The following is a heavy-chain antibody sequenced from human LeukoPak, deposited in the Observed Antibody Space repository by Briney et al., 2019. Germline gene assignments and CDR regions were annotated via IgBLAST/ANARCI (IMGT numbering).Heavy chain of an antibody. J-gene: IGHJ5*02. CDR1: GFTVSSNY. V-gene: IGHV3-23*01. Sequence: GGSLRLSCAASGFTVSSNYMSWVRQAPGKGLEWVSAISGSGGSTYYADSVKGRFTISRDNSKNTLYLQMNSLRAEDTAVYYCAKAGLGYCSSTSCWRYNWFDPWGQGTLVTVSS. D-gene: IGHD2-2*01. CDR2: ISGSGGST. CDR3: AKAGLGYCSSTSCWRYNWFDP.